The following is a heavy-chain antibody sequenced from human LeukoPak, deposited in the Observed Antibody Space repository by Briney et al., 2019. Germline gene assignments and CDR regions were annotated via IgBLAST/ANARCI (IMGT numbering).Heavy chain of an antibody. D-gene: IGHD5-24*01. CDR1: GGTFSSYA. J-gene: IGHJ4*02. Sequence: ASVKVSCKASGGTFSSYAISWVRQAPGQGLEWMGGIIPIFGTANYAQKFQGRVTITADKSTSTAYMELSSLRSEDTAVYYCARDRERDGYNWGLSDYWGQGTLVTISS. V-gene: IGHV1-69*06. CDR2: IIPIFGTA. CDR3: ARDRERDGYNWGLSDY.